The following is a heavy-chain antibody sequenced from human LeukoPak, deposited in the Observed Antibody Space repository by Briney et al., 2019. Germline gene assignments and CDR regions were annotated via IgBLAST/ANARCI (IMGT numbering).Heavy chain of an antibody. J-gene: IGHJ5*02. CDR1: GGSISSYY. V-gene: IGHV4-59*01. CDR2: IYYSGST. CDR3: ARGASGGSFNWFDP. Sequence: SETLSLTCTVSGGSISSYYWSWIRQPPGKGLEWIGYIYYSGSTNYNPSLKSRVTISVDTSKNQFSLKLSSVTAADTAVYYCARGASGGSFNWFDPWGQGTLVTVSS. D-gene: IGHD6-19*01.